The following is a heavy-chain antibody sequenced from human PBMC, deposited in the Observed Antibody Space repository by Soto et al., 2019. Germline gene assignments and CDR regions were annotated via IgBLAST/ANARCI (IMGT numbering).Heavy chain of an antibody. CDR1: GGSISIYY. Sequence: SETLSLTCTVSGGSISIYYWSWIRQPAGKGLEWIGRIYTSGSTNYNPSLKSRVTMSVDTSKNQFSLKLSSVTAADTAVYYCARDLTAAEYYGMDVWGQGTTVTVSS. J-gene: IGHJ6*02. CDR2: IYTSGST. D-gene: IGHD6-13*01. CDR3: ARDLTAAEYYGMDV. V-gene: IGHV4-4*07.